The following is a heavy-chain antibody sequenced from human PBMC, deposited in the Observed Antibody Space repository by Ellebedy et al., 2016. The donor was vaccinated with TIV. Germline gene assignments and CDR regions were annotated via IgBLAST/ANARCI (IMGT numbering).Heavy chain of an antibody. V-gene: IGHV3-23*01. Sequence: GESLKISXAASGFTFSSYAMSWVRQAPGKGLEWVSAISGSGGSTYYADSVKGRFTISRDNSKNTLYLQMNSLRAEDTAVYYCAKGGIRAMGGGYSSSWTVDYWGQGTLVTVSS. J-gene: IGHJ4*02. CDR3: AKGGIRAMGGGYSSSWTVDY. CDR2: ISGSGGST. D-gene: IGHD6-13*01. CDR1: GFTFSSYA.